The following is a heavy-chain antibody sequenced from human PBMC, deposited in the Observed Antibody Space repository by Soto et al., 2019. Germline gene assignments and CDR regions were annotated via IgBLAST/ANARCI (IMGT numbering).Heavy chain of an antibody. CDR2: TYYRSKWYY. Sequence: SQTLSLTCVISGDSVSIYSGAWNWIRQSPSRGLEWLGRTYYRSKWYYDYAESVKSRIIISVDTSKNQFSLQLNSVTPEDAAVYYCAKETGYSLDYWGQGTQVTVSS. CDR1: GDSVSIYSGA. V-gene: IGHV6-1*01. CDR3: AKETGYSLDY. J-gene: IGHJ4*02. D-gene: IGHD5-12*01.